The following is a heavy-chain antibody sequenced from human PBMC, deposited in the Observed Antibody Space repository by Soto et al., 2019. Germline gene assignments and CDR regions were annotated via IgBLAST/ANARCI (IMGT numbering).Heavy chain of an antibody. J-gene: IGHJ4*02. V-gene: IGHV4-31*03. CDR3: ARGGDSYTIFDY. CDR2: IYHSGST. D-gene: IGHD5-18*01. CDR1: GGSISSGGFY. Sequence: SSETLSLTCTVSGGSISSGGFYWSWIRQYPGKGLEWIGYIYHSGSTYYNPSLKSRLSMSIGTSKNQFSLKLSSVTAADTALYFCARGGDSYTIFDYWGQGTRVTVSS.